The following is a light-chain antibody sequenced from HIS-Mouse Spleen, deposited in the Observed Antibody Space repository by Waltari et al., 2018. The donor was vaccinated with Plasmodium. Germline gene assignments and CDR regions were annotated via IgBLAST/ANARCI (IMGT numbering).Light chain of an antibody. CDR3: QQYGSSPGT. J-gene: IGKJ1*01. Sequence: EIVLTQSPGTLSLSPGERDTLPCRASQSVSSSYLAWYQQKPGQAPRLLIYGASSRATGIPDRFSGSGSGTDFTLTISRLEPEDFAVYYCQQYGSSPGTFGQGTKVEIK. V-gene: IGKV3-20*01. CDR1: QSVSSSY. CDR2: GAS.